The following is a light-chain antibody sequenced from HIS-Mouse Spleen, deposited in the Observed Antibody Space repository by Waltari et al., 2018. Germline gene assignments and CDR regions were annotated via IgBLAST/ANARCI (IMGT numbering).Light chain of an antibody. CDR1: ALPKKY. J-gene: IGLJ2*01. V-gene: IGLV3-10*01. Sequence: SYELTQPPSVSVSPGQTARITCAGDALPKKYAYWYQQKSGQAPVLVIYEDRKRPSGIPERFSGSSSGTMATLHISGAQVEDEADYYCYSTDSSGNHRVFGGGTKLTVL. CDR3: YSTDSSGNHRV. CDR2: EDR.